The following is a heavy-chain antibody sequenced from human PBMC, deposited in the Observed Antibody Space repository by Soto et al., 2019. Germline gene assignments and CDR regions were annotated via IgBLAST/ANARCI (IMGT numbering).Heavy chain of an antibody. V-gene: IGHV1-69*13. CDR2: IIPIFGTA. CDR3: ARGRERAMVRGATDYYYYGMDV. CDR1: GGTFSSYA. D-gene: IGHD3-10*01. Sequence: SVKVSCKASGGTFSSYAISWVRQAPGQGLEWMGGIIPIFGTANYAQKFQGRVTITADESTSTAYMELSSLRSEDTAVYYCARGRERAMVRGATDYYYYGMDVWGQGTTVTVSS. J-gene: IGHJ6*02.